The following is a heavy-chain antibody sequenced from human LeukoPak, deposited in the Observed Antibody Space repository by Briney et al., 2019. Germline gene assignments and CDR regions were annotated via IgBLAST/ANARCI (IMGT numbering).Heavy chain of an antibody. J-gene: IGHJ5*02. CDR1: GGSISNYY. Sequence: SETLSLTCTVSGGSISNYYWGWIRQPPGKELEWIGYIYYSGSTNYNPSLKSRVTISVDTSKNQFSLKLSSVTAADTAAYYCARVGSYYDFWSGYYKACWFDPWGQGTLVTVSS. V-gene: IGHV4-59*01. CDR3: ARVGSYYDFWSGYYKACWFDP. D-gene: IGHD3-3*01. CDR2: IYYSGST.